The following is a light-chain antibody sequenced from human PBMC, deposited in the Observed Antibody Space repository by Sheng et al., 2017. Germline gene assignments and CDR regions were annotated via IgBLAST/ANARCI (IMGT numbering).Light chain of an antibody. CDR2: AAS. Sequence: QLTQSPSSLSASVGDRVIITCWASQGISTYLAWYQQKPEKAPNLLIYAASTLQSGVPSRFSGSGSGTDFTLTISSLQPEDFATYYCQQVTIYPYTFGQGTKLEIK. CDR3: QQVTIYPYT. J-gene: IGKJ2*01. CDR1: QGISTY. V-gene: IGKV1-9*01.